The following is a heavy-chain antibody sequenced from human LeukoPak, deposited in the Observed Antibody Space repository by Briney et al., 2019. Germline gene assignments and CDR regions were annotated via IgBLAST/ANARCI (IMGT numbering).Heavy chain of an antibody. Sequence: SETLSLTCTVSGGSISSYYWSWIRQLPGKGLEWIGYIYYSGSTNYNPSLKSRVTISVDTPKNQFSLKLSSVTAADTAVYYCARRGGGNWFDPWGRGTLVTVSS. D-gene: IGHD3-16*01. CDR2: IYYSGST. J-gene: IGHJ5*02. CDR1: GGSISSYY. V-gene: IGHV4-59*08. CDR3: ARRGGGNWFDP.